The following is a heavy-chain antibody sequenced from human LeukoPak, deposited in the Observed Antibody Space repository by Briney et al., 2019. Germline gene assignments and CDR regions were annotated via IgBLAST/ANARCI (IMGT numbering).Heavy chain of an antibody. Sequence: GGSLRLSCAASGFTFSDYYMSWIRQAPGKGLEWVASIKPDGGEKFYVDSVKGRFTISRDNARNSLDLQMNSLRGEDTAVYYCARVFNTVGFDYWGQGTLVTVSS. J-gene: IGHJ4*02. D-gene: IGHD4-23*01. V-gene: IGHV3-7*01. CDR2: IKPDGGEK. CDR1: GFTFSDYY. CDR3: ARVFNTVGFDY.